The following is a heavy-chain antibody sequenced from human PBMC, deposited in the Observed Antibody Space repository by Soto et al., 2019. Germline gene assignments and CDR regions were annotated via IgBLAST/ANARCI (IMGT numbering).Heavy chain of an antibody. J-gene: IGHJ6*02. CDR2: VYHTGST. CDR1: GGSFSDYF. CDR3: ARQPVSVAGKYFLYHSGVDV. Sequence: QVQLQQWGAGLLTPSETLSLACAVYGGSFSDYFWTWIRQPPGKGLEWIGEVYHTGSTHYSPSLKSRVTISVDKSKNHFSLRLSSITAAYTAVYYCARQPVSVAGKYFLYHSGVDVWGPGTTVTVSS. V-gene: IGHV4-34*01. D-gene: IGHD6-19*01.